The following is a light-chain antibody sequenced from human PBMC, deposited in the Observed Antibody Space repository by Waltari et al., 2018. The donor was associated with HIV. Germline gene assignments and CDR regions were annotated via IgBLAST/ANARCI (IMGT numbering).Light chain of an antibody. CDR2: DVT. J-gene: IGLJ3*02. Sequence: QSALTQPASVSGSLGQSITFSCPGTSSDIGGYDYVSWYQQHPGEAPKIIIYDVTNRPSGISDRFSGSKSGDTASLTISGLQAEDEADYYCTSFTTTTAWVFGGGTKLTVL. CDR1: SSDIGGYDY. CDR3: TSFTTTTAWV. V-gene: IGLV2-14*03.